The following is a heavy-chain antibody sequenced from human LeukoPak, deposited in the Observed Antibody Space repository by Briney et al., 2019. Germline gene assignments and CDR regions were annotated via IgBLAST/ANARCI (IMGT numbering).Heavy chain of an antibody. CDR1: GASVSSGSYY. CDR3: ASRHGDSGSSNC. V-gene: IGHV4-61*01. J-gene: IGHJ4*02. CDR2: THDSGKT. D-gene: IGHD3-10*01. Sequence: SETLSLTCSVSGASVSSGSYYWSWIRQPPGKGLEWIGFTHDSGKTYYNPSLKSRVTISLDTSKNQFSLRLTSVTAADAAVYYCASRHGDSGSSNCWGQGALVTVSS.